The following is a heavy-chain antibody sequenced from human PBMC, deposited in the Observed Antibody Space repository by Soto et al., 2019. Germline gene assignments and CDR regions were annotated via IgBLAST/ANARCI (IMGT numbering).Heavy chain of an antibody. J-gene: IGHJ6*02. V-gene: IGHV1-2*02. CDR3: ARASTVVIDLGPYYYYGMDV. Sequence: QVQLVQSGAEVKKPGASVKVSCKASGYTFTGYYMHWVRQAPGQGLEWMGWINPNSGGTNYAQKFQGRVPMTRDTSISTAYMELSRLRSDDTAVYYCARASTVVIDLGPYYYYGMDVWGQGTTVTVSS. CDR1: GYTFTGYY. D-gene: IGHD2-21*01. CDR2: INPNSGGT.